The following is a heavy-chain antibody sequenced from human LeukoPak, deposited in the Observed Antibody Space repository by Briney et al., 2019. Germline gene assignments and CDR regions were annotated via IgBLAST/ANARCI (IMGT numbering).Heavy chain of an antibody. D-gene: IGHD4-17*01. CDR1: GGSLRSYY. CDR2: IYYSGST. J-gene: IGHJ4*02. CDR3: ARDRGPYGDYADY. V-gene: IGHV4-59*01. Sequence: SETLSLTCTVSGGSLRSYYWSWLRQPPGKGLEWIANIYYSGSTNYNPSLKSRVTISIDTSKNQFSLKLSSVTAADTAVYYCARDRGPYGDYADYWGQGTLVTVSS.